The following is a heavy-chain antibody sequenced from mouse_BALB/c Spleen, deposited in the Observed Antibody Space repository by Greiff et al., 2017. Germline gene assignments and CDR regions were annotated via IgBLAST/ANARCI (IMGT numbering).Heavy chain of an antibody. CDR3: ARPTGSAMDY. CDR1: GFTFSDYY. CDR2: ISDGGSYT. D-gene: IGHD4-1*02. V-gene: IGHV5-4*02. J-gene: IGHJ4*01. Sequence: EVKLMESGGGLVKPGGSLKLSCAASGFTFSDYYMYWVRQTPEKRLEWVATISDGGSYTYYPDSVKGRFTISRDNAKNNLYLQMSSLKSEDTAMYYCARPTGSAMDYWGQGTSVTVSS.